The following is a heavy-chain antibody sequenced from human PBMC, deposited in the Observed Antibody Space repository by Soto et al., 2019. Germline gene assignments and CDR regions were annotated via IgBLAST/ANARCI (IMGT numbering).Heavy chain of an antibody. Sequence: QLQLHESGSGLVKTSQNLSLTCTVSGASISYGNYAWSWIRQTPGKGLEWIGYINHLETTFYNPSFESRLTLSIDRAKNQFSLNLNSMSAADRAVYFCARGGGSDSFDYWGQGILVTFSS. D-gene: IGHD1-26*01. CDR1: GASISYGNYA. V-gene: IGHV4-30-2*01. J-gene: IGHJ4*02. CDR3: ARGGGSDSFDY. CDR2: INHLETT.